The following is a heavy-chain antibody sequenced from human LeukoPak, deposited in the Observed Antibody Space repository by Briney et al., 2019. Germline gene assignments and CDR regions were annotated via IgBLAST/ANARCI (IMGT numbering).Heavy chain of an antibody. J-gene: IGHJ4*02. D-gene: IGHD3-10*01. V-gene: IGHV1-69*05. CDR1: GGTFSSYA. CDR2: IIPIFGTA. Sequence: GASVKVSCKASGGTFSSYAISWVRQAPGQGLEWMGGIIPIFGTANYAQKFQGRVTTTTDESTSTAYMELSSLRSEDTAVYYCARESGPYGSGSYPIDYWGQGTLVTVSS. CDR3: ARESGPYGSGSYPIDY.